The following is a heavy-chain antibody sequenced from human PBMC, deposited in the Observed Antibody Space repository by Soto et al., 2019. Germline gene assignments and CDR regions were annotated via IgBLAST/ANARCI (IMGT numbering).Heavy chain of an antibody. D-gene: IGHD6-19*01. J-gene: IGHJ4*02. Sequence: PSETLSLTCTVSGGSISSYYWSWIRQPPGKGLEWIGYIHYSGSTKYNPSLKSRVTISVDTSKNSLYLQMNSLRAGDTAVYYCARGPVNSGWELDYWGQGTLVTVSS. CDR2: IHYSGST. V-gene: IGHV4-59*12. CDR3: ARGPVNSGWELDY. CDR1: GGSISSYY.